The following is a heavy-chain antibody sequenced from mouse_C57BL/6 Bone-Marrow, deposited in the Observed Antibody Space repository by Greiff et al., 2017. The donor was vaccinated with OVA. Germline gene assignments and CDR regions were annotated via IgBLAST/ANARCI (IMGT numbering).Heavy chain of an antibody. J-gene: IGHJ4*01. D-gene: IGHD1-1*01. Sequence: EVKLMESGGGLVKPGGSLKLSCAASGFTFSDYGMHWVRQAPEKGLEWVAYISSGSSTIYYADTVKGRFTISRDNAKNTLFLQMTSLRSEDTAMYYCASEVYYGYYAMDYWGQGTSVTVSS. CDR3: ASEVYYGYYAMDY. V-gene: IGHV5-17*01. CDR2: ISSGSSTI. CDR1: GFTFSDYG.